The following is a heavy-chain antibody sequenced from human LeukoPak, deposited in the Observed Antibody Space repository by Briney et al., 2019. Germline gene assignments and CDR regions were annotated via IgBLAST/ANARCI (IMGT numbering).Heavy chain of an antibody. CDR2: IYYSGST. J-gene: IGHJ4*02. CDR3: ARLVAATGNFDY. CDR1: GGSISSSSYY. V-gene: IGHV4-39*07. D-gene: IGHD6-13*01. Sequence: SETLSLTCTVSGGSISSSSYYWGWIRQPPGKGLEWIGSIYYSGSTYYNPSLKSRVTISVDTSKNQFSLKLSSVTAADTAVYYCARLVAATGNFDYWGQGTLVTVSS.